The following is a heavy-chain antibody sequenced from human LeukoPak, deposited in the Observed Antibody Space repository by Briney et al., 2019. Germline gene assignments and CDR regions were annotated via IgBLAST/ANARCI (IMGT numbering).Heavy chain of an antibody. V-gene: IGHV4-39*07. J-gene: IGHJ5*02. D-gene: IGHD6-6*01. CDR3: ARDRLVRGNWFDP. CDR1: GGSISSSSYY. Sequence: SETLSLTCTVSGGSISSSSYYWGWIRQPPGKGLEWIGSIYYSGSTYYNPSLKSRVTISVDTSKNKFSLKLSSVTAADTAVYYCARDRLVRGNWFDPWGQGTLVTVSS. CDR2: IYYSGST.